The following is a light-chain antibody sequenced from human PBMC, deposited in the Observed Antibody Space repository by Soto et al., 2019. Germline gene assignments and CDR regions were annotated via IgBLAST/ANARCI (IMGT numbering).Light chain of an antibody. Sequence: EIVLTQSPGTLSLSPGERATLSCRASQSASSSFLAWYQHKPGQAPRLLISGASSRATGIPDRFSGSGSGTDFTLTISRLEPEDFAVYYCQQYGSSPRTFGQGTKVDIK. CDR2: GAS. V-gene: IGKV3-20*01. CDR1: QSASSSF. CDR3: QQYGSSPRT. J-gene: IGKJ1*01.